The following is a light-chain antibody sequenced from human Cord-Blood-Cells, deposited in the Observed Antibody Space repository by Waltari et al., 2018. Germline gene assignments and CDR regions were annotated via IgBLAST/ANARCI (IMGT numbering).Light chain of an antibody. CDR3: MQALQTPPFT. CDR2: LGS. Sequence: DIVMTQSPLSLPVTPGEPASISCRSSQSHLHSNGYNYLDLYLQKPGQSPQLLIYLGSNRASGVPDRFSGSESGTDFTLKISRVEAEDVGVYYCMQALQTPPFTFGPGTKVDIK. CDR1: QSHLHSNGYNY. V-gene: IGKV2-28*01. J-gene: IGKJ3*01.